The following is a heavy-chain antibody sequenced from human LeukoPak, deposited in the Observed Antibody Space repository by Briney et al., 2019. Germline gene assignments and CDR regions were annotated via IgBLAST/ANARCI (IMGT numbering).Heavy chain of an antibody. Sequence: SETLSLTCTVSGGSISSYYWSWIRQPPGKGLEWIGYIYYSGSTNYNPSLKSRVTISVDTSKNQFSLKLSAVTAADTAVYYCARDLGPVVHYMHVWVKGTTVTVSS. CDR3: ARDLGPVVHYMHV. D-gene: IGHD3-16*01. CDR1: GGSISSYY. V-gene: IGHV4-59*01. CDR2: IYYSGST. J-gene: IGHJ6*03.